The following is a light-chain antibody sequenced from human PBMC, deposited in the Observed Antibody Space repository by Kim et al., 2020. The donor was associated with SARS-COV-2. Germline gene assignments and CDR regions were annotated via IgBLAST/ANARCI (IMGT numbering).Light chain of an antibody. J-gene: IGLJ3*02. CDR2: RNN. CDR3: ATWDDSLNGPV. Sequence: QSVLTQPPSASGTPGQRVTISCSGSTSDIGSNYVYWYQQLPGTAPKLLIYRNNQRPSGVPDRFSVSKSGTSASLAISGLRSDDEADYCCATWDDSLNGPVFGGGTQLTVL. CDR1: TSDIGSNY. V-gene: IGLV1-47*01.